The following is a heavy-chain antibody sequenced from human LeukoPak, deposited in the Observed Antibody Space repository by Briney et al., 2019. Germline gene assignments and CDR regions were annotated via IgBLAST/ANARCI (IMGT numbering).Heavy chain of an antibody. J-gene: IGHJ4*02. CDR3: ASTEYSPWYSFDY. CDR1: GFTFSSYW. CDR2: ISSTSSNI. V-gene: IGHV3-21*01. D-gene: IGHD6-6*01. Sequence: GGSLRLSCAASGFTFSSYWMNWVRQAPGKGLEWVSSISSTSSNIYYADSVKGRFTISRDNAKNSLYLQMNSLRAEDTAVYYCASTEYSPWYSFDYWGQGTLVTVSS.